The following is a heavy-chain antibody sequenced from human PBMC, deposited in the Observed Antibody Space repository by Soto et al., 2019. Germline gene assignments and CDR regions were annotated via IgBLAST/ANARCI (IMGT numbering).Heavy chain of an antibody. V-gene: IGHV3-30*18. CDR2: ISYDGSDK. D-gene: IGHD2-2*01. Sequence: QVQLVESGGGMVQPGRSLRLSCAASGFTFSSYAMYWVRQAPGKGLEWVAFISYDGSDKYYADSVKGRFTISRDNSKNTRYLQMNSLRADDTAVYVCAKAGPYCSSTSCYALWGQGTLVTVSS. CDR3: AKAGPYCSSTSCYAL. CDR1: GFTFSSYA. J-gene: IGHJ1*01.